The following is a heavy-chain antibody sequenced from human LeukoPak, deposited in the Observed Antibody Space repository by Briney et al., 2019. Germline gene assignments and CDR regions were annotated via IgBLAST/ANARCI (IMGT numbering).Heavy chain of an antibody. J-gene: IGHJ4*02. V-gene: IGHV3-30*18. CDR1: GFTFSSYG. CDR3: AKGSALRYYDYVWGSYRDPLGY. D-gene: IGHD3-16*02. Sequence: GGSLRLSCEASGFTFSSYGMNWVRQAPGKGLEWVAVISYDGSNKYYADSVKGRFTISRDNSKNTLYLQMNSLRAEDTAVYYCAKGSALRYYDYVWGSYRDPLGYWGQGTLVTVSS. CDR2: ISYDGSNK.